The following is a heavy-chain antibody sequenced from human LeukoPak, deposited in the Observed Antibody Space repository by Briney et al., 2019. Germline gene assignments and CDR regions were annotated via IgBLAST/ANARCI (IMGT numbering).Heavy chain of an antibody. Sequence: PETPCLTCTVSGGSISSYYWSWIRQPPGKGLEWIGYIYYSGKTNYNPSLKGRVDISVDTSKNQFSLKLSSVTAADTAVYYCASYYYDSSGSDAFDIWGQGTMVSVSS. CDR1: GGSISSYY. D-gene: IGHD3-22*01. V-gene: IGHV4-59*08. J-gene: IGHJ3*02. CDR2: IYYSGKT. CDR3: ASYYYDSSGSDAFDI.